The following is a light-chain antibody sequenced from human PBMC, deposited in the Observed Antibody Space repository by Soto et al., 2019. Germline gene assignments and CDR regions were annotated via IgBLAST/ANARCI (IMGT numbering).Light chain of an antibody. J-gene: IGLJ2*01. CDR3: CSYAGSSTLV. CDR2: EGS. V-gene: IGLV2-23*01. Sequence: QPVLTQPASVSGSLGQSITISCTGTSRDVGGYNLVSWYQQHPGKAPKLMIYEGSKRPSGVSNRFSGSKSGNTASLTISGLQAEDEADYYCCSYAGSSTLVFGGGTKLTVL. CDR1: SRDVGGYNL.